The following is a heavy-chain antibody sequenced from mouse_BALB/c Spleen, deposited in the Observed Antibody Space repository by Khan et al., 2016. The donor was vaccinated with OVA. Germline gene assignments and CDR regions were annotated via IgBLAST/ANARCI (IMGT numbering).Heavy chain of an antibody. D-gene: IGHD1-1*01. Sequence: EVKLEESGAELVKPGASVTLSCTASGFNIKDTYLHWVNQRPEQGLEWVGRIDPENGYVKFDPKFQGKATITADTSSSTVYLQLSSLTSEDTAVYYCARITYYDGSYWGQGTLVTVS. CDR1: GFNIKDTY. CDR3: ARITYYDGSY. CDR2: IDPENGYV. J-gene: IGHJ3*01. V-gene: IGHV14-3*02.